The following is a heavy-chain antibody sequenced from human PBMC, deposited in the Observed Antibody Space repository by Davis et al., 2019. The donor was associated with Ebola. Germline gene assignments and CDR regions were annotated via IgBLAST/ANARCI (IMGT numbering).Heavy chain of an antibody. Sequence: ASVKVSCKASGYTFTDYYMHWVRQAPGQGLEWMGWINPNSGGTNYAQKFQGRVTMTRDTSISTAYMELSRLRSDDTAVYYCARVEAAGYYWYFDLWGRGTLVTISS. V-gene: IGHV1-2*02. J-gene: IGHJ2*01. CDR3: ARVEAAGYYWYFDL. D-gene: IGHD6-13*01. CDR1: GYTFTDYY. CDR2: INPNSGGT.